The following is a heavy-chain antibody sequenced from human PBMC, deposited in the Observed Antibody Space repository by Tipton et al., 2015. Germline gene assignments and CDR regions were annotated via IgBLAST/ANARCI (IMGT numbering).Heavy chain of an antibody. Sequence: QLVQSGAEVQKPGSSVKVSCKASGDSFSRYTISWVRQAPRQGLEWMGGIIPIFGATNYAQKLQGRVTMTTDTSTSTAYMELRSLRSDDTAVYYCARAYTDSGYYLRYWGQGTLVTVSS. CDR1: GDSFSRYT. CDR2: IIPIFGAT. CDR3: ARAYTDSGYYLRY. J-gene: IGHJ4*02. D-gene: IGHD3-22*01. V-gene: IGHV1-69*06.